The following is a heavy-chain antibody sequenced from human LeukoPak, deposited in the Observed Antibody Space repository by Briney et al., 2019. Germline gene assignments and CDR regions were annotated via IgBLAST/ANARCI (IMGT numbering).Heavy chain of an antibody. D-gene: IGHD2-2*01. CDR1: GGSISSSSYY. CDR2: IYHSGNT. CDR3: ARGGVGLRARGLVGY. J-gene: IGHJ4*02. V-gene: IGHV4-39*07. Sequence: PSETLSLTCTVSGGSISSSSYYWGWIRQPPGKGLEWIGSIYHSGNTYYNPSLKSRVTISVRTSQNQFSLKLTSVTAADTAVYYCARGGVGLRARGLVGYWGQGTLVTVSS.